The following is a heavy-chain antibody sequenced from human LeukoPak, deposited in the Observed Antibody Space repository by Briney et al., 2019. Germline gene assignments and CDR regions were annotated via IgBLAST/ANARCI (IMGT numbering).Heavy chain of an antibody. J-gene: IGHJ2*01. Sequence: GGSLRLSCAASGFTFSRSAMNWVRQAPGKGLEWVSSISNGASYINYADSVKGRFIISRDNAEKSLYLRMNSLRADDTAVYYCARDGLEGGATGWYFDLWGRGTLVTVSS. CDR1: GFTFSRSA. D-gene: IGHD1-26*01. V-gene: IGHV3-21*01. CDR3: ARDGLEGGATGWYFDL. CDR2: ISNGASYI.